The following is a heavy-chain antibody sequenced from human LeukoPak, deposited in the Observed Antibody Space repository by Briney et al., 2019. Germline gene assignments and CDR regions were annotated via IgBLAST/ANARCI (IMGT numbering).Heavy chain of an antibody. V-gene: IGHV4-59*01. D-gene: IGHD3-10*01. CDR2: IYYSGST. J-gene: IGHJ6*02. Sequence: SETLSLTCTVSGGSISSYYWSWIRQPPGKGLEWIGYIYYSGSTNYNPSLKSRVIISVDTSKDQFSLKLSSVTAADTAVYYCARVGGSGILDYYYYGMDVWGQGTTVTVSS. CDR1: GGSISSYY. CDR3: ARVGGSGILDYYYYGMDV.